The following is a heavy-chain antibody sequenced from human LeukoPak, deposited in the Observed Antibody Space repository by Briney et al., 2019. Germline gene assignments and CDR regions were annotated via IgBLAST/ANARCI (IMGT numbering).Heavy chain of an antibody. CDR1: GFIFSNYG. Sequence: GGSLRLSCAASGFIFSNYGMSLVRQAPGKGLEWVSFISGSSTTKYYVGSVKGRFTISRDNAKNSLYLQMNSLRAEDTAVYYCARVRVGYYFDYWGQGTLVTVSS. D-gene: IGHD1-14*01. V-gene: IGHV3-48*01. CDR3: ARVRVGYYFDY. CDR2: ISGSSTTK. J-gene: IGHJ4*02.